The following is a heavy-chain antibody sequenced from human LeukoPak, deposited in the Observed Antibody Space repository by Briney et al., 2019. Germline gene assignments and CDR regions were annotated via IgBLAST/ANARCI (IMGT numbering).Heavy chain of an antibody. CDR3: ARDSDFWSGSKEDDAFDI. D-gene: IGHD3-3*01. J-gene: IGHJ3*02. Sequence: SETLSLTCAVYGGSFSGYYWSWIRQPPGKGLEWIGEINHSGSTNYNPSLKSRVTISVDTSKNQFSLKLSSVTAADTAVYYCARDSDFWSGSKEDDAFDIWGQGTMVTVSS. CDR2: INHSGST. V-gene: IGHV4-34*01. CDR1: GGSFSGYY.